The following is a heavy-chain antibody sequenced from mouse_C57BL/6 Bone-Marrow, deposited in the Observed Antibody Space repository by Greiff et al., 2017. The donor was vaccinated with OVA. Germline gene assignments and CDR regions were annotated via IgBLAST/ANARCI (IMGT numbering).Heavy chain of an antibody. CDR1: GYTFTSYG. V-gene: IGHV1-81*01. D-gene: IGHD3-2*02. Sequence: VQLQQSGAELARPGASVKLSCKASGYTFTSYGISWVTQRTGQGLEWIGEIYPRSGNTYYNEKFKGKATLTADKSSSTAYMELRSLTSEDSAVYFCARKNSGYWFAYWGQGTLVTVSA. J-gene: IGHJ3*01. CDR2: IYPRSGNT. CDR3: ARKNSGYWFAY.